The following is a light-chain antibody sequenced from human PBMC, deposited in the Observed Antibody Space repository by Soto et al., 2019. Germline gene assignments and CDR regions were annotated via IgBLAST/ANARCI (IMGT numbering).Light chain of an antibody. CDR3: TLYTSSSIVV. J-gene: IGLJ2*01. Sequence: QSVLTQPRPVSGSPGQSDTISCNGICSDVGSYNRFSRYQQHPRTAPKLMIYEGSYRPSGVPDRFSRSKSGNTASLTISGLQAEDEADYYYTLYTSSSIVVFGGGTKVTVL. CDR1: CSDVGSYNR. CDR2: EGS. V-gene: IGLV2-18*01.